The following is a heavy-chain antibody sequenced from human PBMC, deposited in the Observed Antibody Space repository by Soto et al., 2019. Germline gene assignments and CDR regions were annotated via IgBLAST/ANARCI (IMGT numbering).Heavy chain of an antibody. V-gene: IGHV1-69*02. D-gene: IGHD2-21*01. Sequence: QVQLVQSGAEVKKPGSSVKVSCKASGGTFSSYTISWVRQAPGQGLEWMGRIIPILGIANYAQKFQGRVTITADKSTRTSYMQLSSLGSEDTAVYYCASNSYCGDDCYPHWDRYFDLWGRGTLVTVSS. J-gene: IGHJ2*01. CDR1: GGTFSSYT. CDR2: IIPILGIA. CDR3: ASNSYCGDDCYPHWDRYFDL.